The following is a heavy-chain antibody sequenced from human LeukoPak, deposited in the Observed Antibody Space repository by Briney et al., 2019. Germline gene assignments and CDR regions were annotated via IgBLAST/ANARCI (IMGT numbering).Heavy chain of an antibody. CDR1: GFTFSSYA. CDR2: ISGSGGST. V-gene: IGHV3-23*01. CDR3: ANLGSPVIAVAGRFGY. Sequence: PGGSLRLSCAASGFTFSSYAMSWVRQAPGKGLEWVSAISGSGGSTYYADSVKGRFTISRDNSKNTLYLQMNSLRAEDTALYYCANLGSPVIAVAGRFGYWGQGTLVTVSS. D-gene: IGHD6-19*01. J-gene: IGHJ4*02.